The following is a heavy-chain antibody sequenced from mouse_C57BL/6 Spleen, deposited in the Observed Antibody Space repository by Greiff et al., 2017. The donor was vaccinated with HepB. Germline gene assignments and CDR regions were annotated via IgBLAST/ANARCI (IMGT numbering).Heavy chain of an antibody. CDR2: ISDGGSYT. Sequence: EVKLMESGGGLVKPGGSLKLSCAASGFTFSSYAMSWVRQTPEKRLEWVATISDGGSYTYYPDNVKGRFTISRDNAKNHLYLQMSHLKSEDTAMYYCAREAYYSNYGEYWGQGTLVTVSA. D-gene: IGHD2-5*01. CDR1: GFTFSSYA. CDR3: AREAYYSNYGEY. V-gene: IGHV5-4*01. J-gene: IGHJ3*01.